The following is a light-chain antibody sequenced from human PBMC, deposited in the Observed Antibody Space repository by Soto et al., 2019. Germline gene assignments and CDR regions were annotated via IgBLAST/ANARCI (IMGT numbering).Light chain of an antibody. CDR1: SSDVGGYNL. Sequence: QSALTQPASVSGSPGQSITISCTGTSSDVGGYNLVSWYQHHPGKAPKLTIYEGSRRPSGVSNRFSGSRSGTTASLTISGLQAEDEADYYCCSYAGSATWVFGGGTKVTVL. CDR3: CSYAGSATWV. CDR2: EGS. V-gene: IGLV2-23*01. J-gene: IGLJ3*02.